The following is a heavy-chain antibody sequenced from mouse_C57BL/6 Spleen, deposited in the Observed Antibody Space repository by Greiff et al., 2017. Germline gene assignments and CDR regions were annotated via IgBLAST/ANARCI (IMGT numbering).Heavy chain of an antibody. V-gene: IGHV5-6*01. CDR2: ISSGGSYT. Sequence: EVQGVESGGDLVKPGGSLKLSCAASGFTFSSYGMSWVRQTPDKRLEWVATISSGGSYTYYPDSVKGRFTISRDHAKNTLYLQMSSLKSEDTAMYDCARMPTITTVVARYFDVWGTGTTVTVSS. J-gene: IGHJ1*03. CDR1: GFTFSSYG. CDR3: ARMPTITTVVARYFDV. D-gene: IGHD1-1*01.